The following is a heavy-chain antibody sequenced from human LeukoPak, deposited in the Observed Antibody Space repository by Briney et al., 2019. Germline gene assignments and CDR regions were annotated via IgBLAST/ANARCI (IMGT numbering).Heavy chain of an antibody. J-gene: IGHJ6*03. CDR2: IYYSGST. CDR3: ARYPYYYDSSGYYYYYYMDV. D-gene: IGHD3-22*01. CDR1: GGSISSSSYY. Sequence: PSETLSLTCTVSGGSISSSSYYWGWIRQPPGKGLEWIGSIYYSGSTYYNPSLKSRVTISVDTSKNQFSLKLSSVTAADTAVYYCARYPYYYDSSGYYYYYYMDVWGKGTTVTVSS. V-gene: IGHV4-39*07.